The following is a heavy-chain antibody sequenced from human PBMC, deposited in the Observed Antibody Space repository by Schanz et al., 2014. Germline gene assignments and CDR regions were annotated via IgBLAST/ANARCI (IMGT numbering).Heavy chain of an antibody. D-gene: IGHD3-10*01. CDR1: GFNFSDYA. CDR3: AKDGPGGSGSYSADGGMDV. V-gene: IGHV3-23*01. Sequence: EVPLLESGGGLVPPGGSLRLSCAASGFNFSDYAMCWVRQAPGKGLEWVSAISGGGGTTYYTDSVKGRFTISRDNSKSTLYLQMNSLRAEDTAFYYCAKDGPGGSGSYSADGGMDVWGQGTTVTVSS. J-gene: IGHJ6*02. CDR2: ISGGGGTT.